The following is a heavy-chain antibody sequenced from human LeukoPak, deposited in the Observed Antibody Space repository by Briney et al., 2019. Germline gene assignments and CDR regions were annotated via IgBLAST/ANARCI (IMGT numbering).Heavy chain of an antibody. V-gene: IGHV1-46*01. J-gene: IGHJ6*03. CDR2: INPSGGST. CDR1: GYTFTSYY. Sequence: GASVKVSCKASGYTFTSYYMHWVRQAPGEGLEWMGIINPSGGSTTYAQKFQGRVTMTRDMSTSTVYMDLSSLRSEDTAVYYCARVGGDSGYDWEPEPFYYYYMDVWGKGTTVTISS. CDR3: ARVGGDSGYDWEPEPFYYYYMDV. D-gene: IGHD5-12*01.